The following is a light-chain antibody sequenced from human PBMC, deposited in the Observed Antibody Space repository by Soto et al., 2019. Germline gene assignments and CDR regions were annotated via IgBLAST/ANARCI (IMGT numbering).Light chain of an antibody. V-gene: IGKV3-11*01. CDR1: QSVGSR. CDR2: DAS. CDR3: QQGSASPPT. J-gene: IGKJ4*01. Sequence: EILLTQSPATLSLSPGERATLSCRAGQSVGSRLDWYQQKPGQAPRLLISDASNRATGIPARFSGSGSRTDFPLTISGLEPEDFAVYYCQQGSASPPTFGGGTKVEIK.